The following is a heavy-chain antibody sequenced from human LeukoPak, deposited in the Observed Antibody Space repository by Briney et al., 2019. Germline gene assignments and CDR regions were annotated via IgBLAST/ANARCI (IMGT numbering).Heavy chain of an antibody. V-gene: IGHV3-23*01. Sequence: GGSLRLSCAASGFTFSDYYMSWVRQAPGKGLEWVSTISGSGGSTYYADSVKGRFTISRDNSKNTLYLQMNSLRAEDTAVYYSATRSSWCDYWGQGTLVTVSS. D-gene: IGHD6-13*01. J-gene: IGHJ4*02. CDR2: ISGSGGST. CDR3: ATRSSWCDY. CDR1: GFTFSDYY.